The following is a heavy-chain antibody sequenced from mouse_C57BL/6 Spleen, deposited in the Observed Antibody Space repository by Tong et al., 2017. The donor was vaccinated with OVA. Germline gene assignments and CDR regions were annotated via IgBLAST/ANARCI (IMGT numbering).Heavy chain of an antibody. J-gene: IGHJ3*01. V-gene: IGHV5-17*01. CDR3: ARRGVYYGNY. CDR2: ISSGSSTI. CDR1: GFTFSDYG. Sequence: EVQLQESGGGLVKPGGSLKLSCAASGFTFSDYGMHWVRQAPEKGLEWVAYISSGSSTIYYADTVKGRFTISRDNAKNTLFLQMTSLRSGDTAMYYCARRGVYYGNYRGQGTLVTVSA. D-gene: IGHD2-1*01.